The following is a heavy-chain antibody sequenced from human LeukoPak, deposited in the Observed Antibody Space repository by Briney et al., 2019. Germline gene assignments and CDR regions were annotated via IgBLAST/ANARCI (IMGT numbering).Heavy chain of an antibody. D-gene: IGHD4-17*01. CDR2: MNPNSGNT. Sequence: ASVKVSCKASGYTFTSYDINWVRQATGQGLEWMGWMNPNSGNTCYAQKFQGRVTMTRNTSISTAYMELSSLRSEDTAVYYCAREVTVSDYYYYGMDVWGQGTTVTVSS. CDR1: GYTFTSYD. V-gene: IGHV1-8*01. CDR3: AREVTVSDYYYYGMDV. J-gene: IGHJ6*02.